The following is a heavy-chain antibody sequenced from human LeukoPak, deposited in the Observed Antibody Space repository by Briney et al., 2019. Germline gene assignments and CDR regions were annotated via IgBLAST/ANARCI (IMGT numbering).Heavy chain of an antibody. V-gene: IGHV4-4*02. J-gene: IGHJ6*04. CDR1: GHSITSNNW. Sequence: SGTLSHTCAVSGHSITSNNWWSCVRQPPGKGLEWIGEVYHSESTNYHPSLKSRVTITVDKSNNQFSLKLTSVTAADTAVYYCARDSDLTGYFSRFYYGLVVWGKGTTVTVSS. CDR2: VYHSEST. CDR3: ARDSDLTGYFSRFYYGLVV. D-gene: IGHD3-9*01.